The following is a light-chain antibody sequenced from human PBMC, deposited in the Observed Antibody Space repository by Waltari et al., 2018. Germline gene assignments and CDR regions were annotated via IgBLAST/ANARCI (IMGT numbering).Light chain of an antibody. V-gene: IGLV2-23*02. CDR2: EVS. CDR1: SSAIGSYNL. Sequence: QSALTQPASVSGSPGQSITISCTGTSSAIGSYNLVSWYQQHPGKAPKLMIYEVSKRPSGVSNRFSGSKSGNTASLTISGLQAEDEADYYCCSYVGSSYVFGIGTKVTVL. CDR3: CSYVGSSYV. J-gene: IGLJ1*01.